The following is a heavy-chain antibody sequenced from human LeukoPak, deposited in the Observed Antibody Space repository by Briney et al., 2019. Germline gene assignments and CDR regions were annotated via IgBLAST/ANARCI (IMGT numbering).Heavy chain of an antibody. CDR1: GFTFSSKW. V-gene: IGHV3-7*01. CDR2: IQPDGSEQ. J-gene: IGHJ5*02. Sequence: PGGSLRLSRAASGFTFSSKWMSWVRQAPGKGLEWVGNIQPDGSEQYPVDSVKGRFTITRDNARNSLFLQMNSLRVEDTAVYYCASQSYARFDPWGQGTLVTVSS. D-gene: IGHD3-16*01. CDR3: ASQSYARFDP.